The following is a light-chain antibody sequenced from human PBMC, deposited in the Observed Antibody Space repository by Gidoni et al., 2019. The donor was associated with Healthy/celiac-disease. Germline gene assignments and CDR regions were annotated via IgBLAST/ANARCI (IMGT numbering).Light chain of an antibody. CDR1: QSISSW. J-gene: IGKJ4*01. CDR2: DAS. Sequence: IQMTQSPSTLSTSVGDRVTITCRASQSISSWLAWYQQKPGKAPKLLIYDASSLESGVPSRFSGSGSGTEFTLTISSLQPDDFATYYCQQYNSYSLTFGGGTKVEIK. V-gene: IGKV1-5*01. CDR3: QQYNSYSLT.